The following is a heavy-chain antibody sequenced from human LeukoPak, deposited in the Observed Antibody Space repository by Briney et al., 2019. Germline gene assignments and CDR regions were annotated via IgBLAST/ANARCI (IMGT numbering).Heavy chain of an antibody. D-gene: IGHD1-26*01. Sequence: GGSLRLSCAASGFTFSSYSMNWVRQAPGKGLEWVSSISSSGDYIYYADSMKGRFTISRDNAKNSLYLQMNSLRAEDTAVYYCAKVGIVGATNDDYWGQGTLVTVSS. CDR3: AKVGIVGATNDDY. J-gene: IGHJ4*02. V-gene: IGHV3-21*01. CDR1: GFTFSSYS. CDR2: ISSSGDYI.